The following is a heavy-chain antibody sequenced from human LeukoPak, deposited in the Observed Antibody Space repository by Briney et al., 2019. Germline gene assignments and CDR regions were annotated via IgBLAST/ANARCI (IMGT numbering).Heavy chain of an antibody. V-gene: IGHV4-39*07. J-gene: IGHJ5*02. CDR2: IYYSGST. CDR3: ARDNPLSGYDWRWFDP. D-gene: IGHD5-12*01. CDR1: GGSISISSYY. Sequence: SETLSLICTVSGGSISISSYYWGWIRQPPGKGLEWIGSIYYSGSTYYNPSLKSRVTISVDTSKNQFSLKLSSVTAADTAVYYCARDNPLSGYDWRWFDPWGQGTLVTVSS.